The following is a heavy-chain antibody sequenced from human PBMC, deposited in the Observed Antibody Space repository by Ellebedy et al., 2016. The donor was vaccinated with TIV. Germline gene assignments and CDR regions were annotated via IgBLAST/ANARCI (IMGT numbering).Heavy chain of an antibody. J-gene: IGHJ4*02. Sequence: GESLKISCAVSGLTVSNNYMTWVRQAPGKGLEWVSLIYSGGSTYYADSVKARFTISRDNSKTTVYLQMESLRAEDTAVYYCARVYQWGQGTLVTVSS. CDR1: GLTVSNNY. D-gene: IGHD2-2*01. CDR3: ARVYQ. CDR2: IYSGGST. V-gene: IGHV3-66*01.